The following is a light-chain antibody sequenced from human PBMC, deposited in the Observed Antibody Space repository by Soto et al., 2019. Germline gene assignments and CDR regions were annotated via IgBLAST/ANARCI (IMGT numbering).Light chain of an antibody. CDR1: SSDVGAYNY. Sequence: QSVLTQPASVPGSPGQSITISCTGTSSDVGAYNYVSWYQQYPGKAPKVMIYDVSNRPSGVSNRFSGSKSGNTASLTISGLQAEDEADYYCCSYTTSSTVVFGGGTKLTVL. V-gene: IGLV2-14*01. J-gene: IGLJ2*01. CDR3: CSYTTSSTVV. CDR2: DVS.